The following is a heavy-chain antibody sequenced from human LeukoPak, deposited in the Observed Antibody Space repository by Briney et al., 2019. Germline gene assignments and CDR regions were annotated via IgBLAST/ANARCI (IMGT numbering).Heavy chain of an antibody. J-gene: IGHJ3*02. D-gene: IGHD2-15*01. CDR2: INPSGGST. Sequence: ASVKVSCTASGYTFTSYYMHWVRQAPGQGLEWMGIINPSGGSTSYAQKFQGRVTMTRDTSTSTVYMELSSLRSEDTAMYYCARPLGYCSGGSCYADAFDIWGQGTMVTVSS. V-gene: IGHV1-46*01. CDR3: ARPLGYCSGGSCYADAFDI. CDR1: GYTFTSYY.